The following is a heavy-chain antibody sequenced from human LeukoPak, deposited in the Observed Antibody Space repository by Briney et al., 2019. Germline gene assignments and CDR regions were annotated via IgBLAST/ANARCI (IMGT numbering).Heavy chain of an antibody. CDR3: ARALEADY. CDR2: ISSSGSKI. Sequence: GGSLRLSCAASGFAISSYTMNWVRQAPGKGLEWVSSISSSGSKIYYADSVKGRFTVSRDNAKNSLYLQMNSLRAEGTAVYYCARALEADYWGQGTLVTVSS. CDR1: GFAISSYT. V-gene: IGHV3-21*01. J-gene: IGHJ4*02.